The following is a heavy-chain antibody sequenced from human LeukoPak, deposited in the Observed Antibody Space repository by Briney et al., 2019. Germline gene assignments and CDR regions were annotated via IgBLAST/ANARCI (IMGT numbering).Heavy chain of an antibody. D-gene: IGHD3-22*01. CDR1: RFTFSSYA. Sequence: GGSLRLSCAASRFTFSSYAMSWVRQAPGKGLEWASTISGSGGSTYYADSVKGRFTISRDNSKNTLHLQMNSLRAEDTAVYYCAKSAYYDSSGFYREYYFDYWGQGTLVTVSS. CDR3: AKSAYYDSSGFYREYYFDY. J-gene: IGHJ4*02. V-gene: IGHV3-23*01. CDR2: ISGSGGST.